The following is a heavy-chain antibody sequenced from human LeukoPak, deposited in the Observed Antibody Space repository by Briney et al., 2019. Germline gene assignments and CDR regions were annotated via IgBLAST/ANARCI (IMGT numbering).Heavy chain of an antibody. J-gene: IGHJ4*02. V-gene: IGHV3-9*01. CDR3: AKDMSGSSWYYFDT. CDR1: GFTFDAYA. CDR2: ISFNSGHI. Sequence: GGSLRLSCTAFGFTFDAYAMHWVRQVPGKGLEWVSGISFNSGHIGYADSVKGRFTIFRDNAKTSVYLQMSSLTAEDTALYYCAKDMSGSSWYYFDTWGQGTLVTVPS. D-gene: IGHD6-13*01.